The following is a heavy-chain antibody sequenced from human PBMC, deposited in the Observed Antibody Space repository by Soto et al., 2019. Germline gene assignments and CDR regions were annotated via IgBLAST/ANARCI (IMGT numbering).Heavy chain of an antibody. CDR1: GGTFSSYG. Sequence: SVKVSCKASGGTFSSYGISWVRQAPGQGLEWMGGIIPMFGTTNQAQKFQDRVTISADESRSTVYMELSSLRSEDTAVYYCAREDIVGAALKLYGMDVWGQGTTVTVSS. D-gene: IGHD1-26*01. CDR2: IIPMFGTT. CDR3: AREDIVGAALKLYGMDV. J-gene: IGHJ6*02. V-gene: IGHV1-69*13.